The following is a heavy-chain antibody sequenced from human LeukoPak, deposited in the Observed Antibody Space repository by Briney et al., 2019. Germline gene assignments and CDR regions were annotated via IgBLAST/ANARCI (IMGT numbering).Heavy chain of an antibody. D-gene: IGHD3-10*01. CDR1: GGSISSSSYY. J-gene: IGHJ4*02. CDR2: IYYSGST. Sequence: SETLSLTCTVSGGSISSSSYYWGWIRQPPGKGLEWIGSIYYSGSTYYNPSLKSRVTISVDTSKNQFSLKLSSVTAADTAVYYCQLLYGSGSYPDYWGQGTLVTVSS. CDR3: QLLYGSGSYPDY. V-gene: IGHV4-39*07.